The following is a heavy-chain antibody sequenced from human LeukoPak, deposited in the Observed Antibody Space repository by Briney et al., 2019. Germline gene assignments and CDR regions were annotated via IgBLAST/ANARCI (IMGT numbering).Heavy chain of an antibody. CDR1: GYIFTSYC. D-gene: IGHD3-22*01. CDR3: ARAGYDSSGYYSY. CDR2: ITPTGGST. J-gene: IGHJ4*02. Sequence: ASVKVSCKASGYIFTSYCMHWLRQAPGQGFGWVGLITPTGGSTTYAQNFQGRVTMTRDTSTTTVHMEVSSLRSEDTAVYYCARAGYDSSGYYSYWGQGTLVTVSS. V-gene: IGHV1-46*01.